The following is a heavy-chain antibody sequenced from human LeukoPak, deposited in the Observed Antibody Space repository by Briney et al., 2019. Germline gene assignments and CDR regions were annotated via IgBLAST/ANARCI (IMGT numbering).Heavy chain of an antibody. Sequence: GASVKVSCKASGYTFTSYDINWVRQAPGQGLEWMGGIIPIFGTANYAQKFQGRVTITADKSTSTAYMELSSLRSEDTAVYYCARIDYGDYVWGNWFDPWGQGTLVTVSS. V-gene: IGHV1-69*06. CDR3: ARIDYGDYVWGNWFDP. CDR2: IIPIFGTA. CDR1: GYTFTSYD. J-gene: IGHJ5*02. D-gene: IGHD4-17*01.